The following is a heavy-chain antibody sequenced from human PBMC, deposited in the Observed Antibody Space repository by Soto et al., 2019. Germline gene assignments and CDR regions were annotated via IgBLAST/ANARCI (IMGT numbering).Heavy chain of an antibody. CDR1: GFTFSSYA. D-gene: IGHD2-8*01. J-gene: IGHJ6*03. Sequence: SCAASGFTFSSYAMSWVRQAPGKGLEWVSAISGSGGSTYYADSVKGRFTISRDNSKNTLYLQMNSLRAEDTAVYYCAKAQGYCTNGVCYTYHYYMDVWGKGTTVTVSS. V-gene: IGHV3-23*01. CDR3: AKAQGYCTNGVCYTYHYYMDV. CDR2: ISGSGGST.